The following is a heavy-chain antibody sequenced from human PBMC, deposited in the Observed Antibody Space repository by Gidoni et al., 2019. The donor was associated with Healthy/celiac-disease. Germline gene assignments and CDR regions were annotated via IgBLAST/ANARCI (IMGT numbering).Heavy chain of an antibody. V-gene: IGHV3-43*01. CDR2: ISWDGGST. CDR3: AKDVRSDSKNYFDY. J-gene: IGHJ4*02. Sequence: EVQLVESGGVVVQPGGSLRLSCAASGFTFDDYTMPWVRQAPGKGLEWVSLISWDGGSTYYADSVKGRFTISRDNSKNSLYLQMNSLRTEDTALYYCAKDVRSDSKNYFDYWGQGTLVTVSS. D-gene: IGHD1-26*01. CDR1: GFTFDDYT.